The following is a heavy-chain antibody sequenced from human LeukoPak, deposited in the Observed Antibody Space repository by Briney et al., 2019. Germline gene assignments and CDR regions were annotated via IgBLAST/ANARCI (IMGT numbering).Heavy chain of an antibody. CDR2: IKQDGSEK. CDR3: ARETGYSSGWDYYYYYYMDV. D-gene: IGHD6-19*01. CDR1: GFTFSNAW. V-gene: IGHV3-7*01. Sequence: GGSLRLSCAASGFTFSNAWMSWGRQAPGKGLEWGANIKQDGSEKYYVDSVKGRFTISRDNAKNSLYLQMNSLRAEDTAVYYCARETGYSSGWDYYYYYYMDVWGKGTTVTISS. J-gene: IGHJ6*03.